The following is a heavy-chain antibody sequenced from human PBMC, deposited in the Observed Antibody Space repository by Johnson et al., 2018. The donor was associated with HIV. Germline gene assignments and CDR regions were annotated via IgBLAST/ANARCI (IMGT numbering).Heavy chain of an antibody. CDR3: ARGSRLPGTTVAFDI. Sequence: QVQLVESGGGLVKPGGSLRLSCAASGFTFSDYYMSWIRQAPGKGLEWVAVISYDGSNKYYADSVKGRFTISRDNSKNTLYMQMNSLRAEDTAVYYCARGSRLPGTTVAFDIWGQGTMVTVSS. D-gene: IGHD1-7*01. J-gene: IGHJ3*02. CDR2: ISYDGSNK. V-gene: IGHV3-30-3*01. CDR1: GFTFSDYY.